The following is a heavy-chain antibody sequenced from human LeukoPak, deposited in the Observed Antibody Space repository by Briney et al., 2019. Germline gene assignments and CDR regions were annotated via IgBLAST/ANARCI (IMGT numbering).Heavy chain of an antibody. CDR1: GFTFDDYA. CDR2: ISRNSGSI. J-gene: IGHJ4*02. V-gene: IGHV3-9*01. Sequence: GGSLRLSCAASGFTFDDYAMHWVRQAPGKGLEWFSGISRNSGSIGYADSVKGRFTISRDNAKNSLYLQMNSLRAEDTALYYCAKDIASGYFSFFDYWGQGTLVTVSS. CDR3: AKDIASGYFSFFDY. D-gene: IGHD3-22*01.